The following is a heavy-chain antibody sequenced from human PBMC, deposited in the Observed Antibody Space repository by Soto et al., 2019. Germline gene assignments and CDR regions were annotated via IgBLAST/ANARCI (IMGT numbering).Heavy chain of an antibody. J-gene: IGHJ6*02. CDR3: ARGRGARLGELSLSPPDDYYYGMDV. V-gene: IGHV1-69*06. D-gene: IGHD3-16*02. CDR2: IIPIFGTA. Sequence: QVQLVQSGAEVKKPGSSVKVSCKASGGTFSSYAISWVRQAPGQGLEWMGGIIPIFGTANYAQKFQGRVTITADKSTSTAYMELSSLRSEDTAVYYCARGRGARLGELSLSPPDDYYYGMDVWGQGTTVTVSS. CDR1: GGTFSSYA.